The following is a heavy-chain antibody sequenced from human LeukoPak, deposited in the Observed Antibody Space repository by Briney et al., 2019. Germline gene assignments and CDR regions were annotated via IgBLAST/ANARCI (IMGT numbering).Heavy chain of an antibody. Sequence: SDTLSLTCTVSGGPNSISSYYGGWSRWPPAKGLEWIGSNYYSGSTYYTTSIKSRVTISVDTYKKQFYLKLSSVTAADTAVYYCARGRDYGGNQYNWFDPWGQGTLVTVSS. CDR1: GGPNSISSYY. J-gene: IGHJ5*02. D-gene: IGHD4-23*01. CDR3: ARGRDYGGNQYNWFDP. CDR2: NYYSGST. V-gene: IGHV4-39*07.